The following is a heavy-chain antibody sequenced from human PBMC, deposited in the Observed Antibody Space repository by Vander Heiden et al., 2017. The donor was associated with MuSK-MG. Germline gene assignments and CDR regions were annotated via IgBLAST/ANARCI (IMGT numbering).Heavy chain of an antibody. V-gene: IGHV3-11*06. CDR1: GFTFSDYY. CDR2: ISSSSSYSYT. D-gene: IGHD3-10*01. J-gene: IGHJ4*02. CDR3: AKISSGELLKFYFDY. Sequence: QVQLVESGGGLVKPGGSLRLSCSASGFTFSDYYMSWIRQAPGKGLEWVSYISSSSSYSYTNYADSVKGRFTISRDNAKNSLYLQMNSLRAEDTAVYYCAKISSGELLKFYFDYWGQGTLVTVSS.